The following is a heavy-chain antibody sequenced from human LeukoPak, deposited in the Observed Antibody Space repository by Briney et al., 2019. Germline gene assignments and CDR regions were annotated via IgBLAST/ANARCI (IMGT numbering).Heavy chain of an antibody. Sequence: ASVKVSCKASGYTFTSYDINWVRQATGQGLEWMGWMNPNSGNAGYAQKFQGRVSLTRNTSISTAYMELSSLRSEDTAVYYCARGAWSPVTTPDYWGQGTLVTASP. J-gene: IGHJ4*02. CDR1: GYTFTSYD. CDR3: ARGAWSPVTTPDY. D-gene: IGHD4-17*01. CDR2: MNPNSGNA. V-gene: IGHV1-8*01.